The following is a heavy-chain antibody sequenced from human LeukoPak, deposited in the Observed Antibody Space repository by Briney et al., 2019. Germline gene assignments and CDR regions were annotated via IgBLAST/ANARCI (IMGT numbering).Heavy chain of an antibody. CDR2: ISAYNGNT. V-gene: IGHV1-18*01. CDR3: ARGAAAGLGYYYYYYGMDV. CDR1: GYTFTSYG. J-gene: IGHJ6*02. D-gene: IGHD6-13*01. Sequence: GASVKVSCKASGYTFTSYGISWVRQAPGQGLEWMRWISAYNGNTNYAQKLQGRVTMTTDSSTSTAYMELRRLRSDDTAVYYCARGAAAGLGYYYYYYGMDVWGQGTTVTVSS.